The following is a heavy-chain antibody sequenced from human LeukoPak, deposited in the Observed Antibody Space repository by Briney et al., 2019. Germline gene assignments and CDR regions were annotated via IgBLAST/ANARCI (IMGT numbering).Heavy chain of an antibody. Sequence: PSETLSLTCTVSGGPIRGYYWRWLRQPPGKGLEWVGNIHYSESTNFNPSLKSRVAIAVDTSKNQFSLSMRSVTAADTAVYYCARVSAAGMEFHYGMDVWGQGTTVFVSS. CDR2: IHYSEST. D-gene: IGHD6-13*01. CDR1: GGPIRGYY. CDR3: ARVSAAGMEFHYGMDV. V-gene: IGHV4-59*01. J-gene: IGHJ6*02.